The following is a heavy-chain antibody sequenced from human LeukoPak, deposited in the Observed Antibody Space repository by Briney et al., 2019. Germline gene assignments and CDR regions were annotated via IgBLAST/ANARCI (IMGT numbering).Heavy chain of an antibody. CDR3: ARDVGPSDY. Sequence: SETLSLTCTVSGGSISSYYWSWIRQPPGKGLEWIGYIYYSGSTNYNPSLKSRVTISVDTSKNQFSLKLSSVTAADTAVYYCARDVGPSDYWGQGTLVTVSS. CDR2: IYYSGST. D-gene: IGHD1-26*01. CDR1: GGSISSYY. V-gene: IGHV4-59*12. J-gene: IGHJ4*02.